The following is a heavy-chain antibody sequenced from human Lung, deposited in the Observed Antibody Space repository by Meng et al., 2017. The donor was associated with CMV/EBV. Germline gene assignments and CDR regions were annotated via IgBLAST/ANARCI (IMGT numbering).Heavy chain of an antibody. V-gene: IGHV4-4*02. Sequence: QGPLQGSGPGLVKPSGTLSLTCAVSGGSVSSSNWWSWVRQPPGKGLEWIGEIYHSGSTNYNPSLKSRVTISVDKSKNQFPLKLSSVTAADTAVYYCARVVTALWGYYFDYWGQGTLVTVS. J-gene: IGHJ4*02. CDR1: GGSVSSSNW. CDR2: IYHSGST. D-gene: IGHD2-21*02. CDR3: ARVVTALWGYYFDY.